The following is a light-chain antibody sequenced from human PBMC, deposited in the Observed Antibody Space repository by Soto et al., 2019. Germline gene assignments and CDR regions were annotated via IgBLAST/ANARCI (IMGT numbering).Light chain of an antibody. Sequence: QAVVTQEPSFSVSPGGTVTLTCGLSSGSVSTSYYPSWYQQTTGQAPRTLIYSTNTRSSGVPDRFSGSILGNKAALTITGAQADDESDYYCVLYMGSGTVVFGGGTKLTVL. J-gene: IGLJ2*01. CDR1: SGSVSTSYY. CDR3: VLYMGSGTVV. CDR2: STN. V-gene: IGLV8-61*01.